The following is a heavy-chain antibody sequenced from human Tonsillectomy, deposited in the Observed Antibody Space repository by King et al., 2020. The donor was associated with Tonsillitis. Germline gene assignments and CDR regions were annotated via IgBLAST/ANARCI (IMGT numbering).Heavy chain of an antibody. D-gene: IGHD3-22*01. CDR1: GFTFSSYW. V-gene: IGHV3-74*01. Sequence: VQLVESGGGLVQPGGSLRLSCAASGFTFSSYWMHWVRQAPGKGLVWVSRINSDGSSTSYADSVKGRFTISRDNAKNTLYLQMNSLRAEDTAVYYCARDLPGSYYYDSSGYYLSGDAFDIWGQGTMVTVSS. J-gene: IGHJ3*02. CDR3: ARDLPGSYYYDSSGYYLSGDAFDI. CDR2: INSDGSST.